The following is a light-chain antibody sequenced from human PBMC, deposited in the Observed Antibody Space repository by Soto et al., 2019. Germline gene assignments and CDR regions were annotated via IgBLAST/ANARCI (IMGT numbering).Light chain of an antibody. J-gene: IGLJ3*02. CDR3: QSYDSSLSGWV. V-gene: IGLV1-40*01. Sequence: QSVLTQPPSVSGAPGQRVTISCTESSSNIGAGYDVHWYQQLPGTAPKLLIYGNSNRPSGFPDRFSGSKSGTSASLAITGLQAEDEADYYCQSYDSSLSGWVFGGGTKLTVL. CDR1: SSNIGAGYD. CDR2: GNS.